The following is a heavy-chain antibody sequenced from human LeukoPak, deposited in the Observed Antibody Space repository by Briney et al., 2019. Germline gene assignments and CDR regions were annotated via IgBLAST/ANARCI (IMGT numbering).Heavy chain of an antibody. Sequence: GGSLRLSCAASGFTFSSYVMNWVRQAPGKGLEWVSGIINSGDSTFYADSVKGRFTISRDNSKNTLYLQMNSLRAEDTAVYYCAKDLMLGGSYAADYWGQGTLVTVSS. J-gene: IGHJ4*02. CDR1: GFTFSSYV. D-gene: IGHD1-26*01. V-gene: IGHV3-23*01. CDR3: AKDLMLGGSYAADY. CDR2: IINSGDST.